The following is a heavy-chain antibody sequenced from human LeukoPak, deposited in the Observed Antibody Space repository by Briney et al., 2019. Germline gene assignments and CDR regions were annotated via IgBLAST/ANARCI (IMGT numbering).Heavy chain of an antibody. CDR1: GYSFTSYW. CDR3: ARTGRRFRGWFDP. J-gene: IGHJ5*02. V-gene: IGHV5-51*01. D-gene: IGHD3-3*01. Sequence: GESLRISCEGSGYSFTSYWIGWVRQMPGKGLEWMGIIYPGDSDTRYSPSFQGQVTISADKSISTAYLQWSSLKASDTAMYYCARTGRRFRGWFDPWGQGTLVTVSA. CDR2: IYPGDSDT.